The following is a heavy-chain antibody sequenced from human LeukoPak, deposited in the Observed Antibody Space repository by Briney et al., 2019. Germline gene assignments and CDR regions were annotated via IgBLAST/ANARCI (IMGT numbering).Heavy chain of an antibody. CDR3: AREDTAMVPLGYYYYGMDV. CDR2: INPNSGGT. Sequence: ASVKVSCKASGYTFTGYCMHWVRQAPGQGLEWMGRINPNSGGTNYAQKFQGRVTMTRDTSISTAYMELSRLRSDDTAVYYCAREDTAMVPLGYYYYGMDVWGQGTTVTVSS. D-gene: IGHD5-18*01. CDR1: GYTFTGYC. J-gene: IGHJ6*02. V-gene: IGHV1-2*06.